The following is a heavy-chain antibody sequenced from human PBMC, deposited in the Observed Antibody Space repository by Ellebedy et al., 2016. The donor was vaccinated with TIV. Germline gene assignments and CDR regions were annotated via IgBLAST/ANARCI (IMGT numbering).Heavy chain of an antibody. V-gene: IGHV3-7*03. J-gene: IGHJ4*01. CDR1: GFTFSSYG. Sequence: GGSLRLXCAASGFTFSSYGMHWVRQAPGKGLEWVANMKQDGSEKYYVDSVKGRFTISRDNAKNSLYLQMNSLRAEDTAVYYCARAGNGVPHDYWGQGTLVTVSS. CDR3: ARAGNGVPHDY. CDR2: MKQDGSEK. D-gene: IGHD3-10*01.